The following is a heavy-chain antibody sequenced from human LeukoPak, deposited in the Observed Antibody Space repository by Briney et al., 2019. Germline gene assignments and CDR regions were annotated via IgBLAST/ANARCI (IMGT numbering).Heavy chain of an antibody. CDR2: IYTSGST. V-gene: IGHV4-61*02. CDR1: GGSISSGSYY. D-gene: IGHD2-21*01. CDR3: ARVVGNTNFDS. Sequence: SETLSLTCTVSGGSISSGSYYWSWIRQPAGKGLEWIGRIYTSGSTNYNPSLNSRVTISVDKSKSHFSLKVSSVTAADTAVYYCARVVGNTNFDSWGQGALVTVSS. J-gene: IGHJ4*02.